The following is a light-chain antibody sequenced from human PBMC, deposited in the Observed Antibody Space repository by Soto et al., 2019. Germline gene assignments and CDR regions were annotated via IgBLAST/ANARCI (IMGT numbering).Light chain of an antibody. V-gene: IGKV1-5*01. Sequence: DIQMTQSPSTLSASVGDRVTITCRASQSIGSSLAWYQQKPGKGPKLLIYDASTLESGVPSRFSGSGFGTEFALTISSLPPDDFATSYCQPYNSYGTFGQGTKLEIK. CDR1: QSIGSS. CDR3: QPYNSYGT. CDR2: DAS. J-gene: IGKJ2*01.